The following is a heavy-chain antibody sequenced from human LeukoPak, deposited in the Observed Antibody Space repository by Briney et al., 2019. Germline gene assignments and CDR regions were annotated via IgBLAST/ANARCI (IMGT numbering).Heavy chain of an antibody. CDR1: GGSFSGYY. Sequence: SETLSLTCAVYGGSFSGYYWSWIRQPTGKRLEWIGEINHSGSTNYNPSLKSRVTISVDTSKNQFSLKLSSVTAADTAVYYCARVGSRTRSMDVWGQGTTVTVSS. D-gene: IGHD1-14*01. V-gene: IGHV4-34*01. CDR2: INHSGST. J-gene: IGHJ6*02. CDR3: ARVGSRTRSMDV.